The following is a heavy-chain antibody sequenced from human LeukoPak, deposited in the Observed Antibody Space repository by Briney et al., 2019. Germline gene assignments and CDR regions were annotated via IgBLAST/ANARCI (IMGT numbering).Heavy chain of an antibody. V-gene: IGHV1-18*01. J-gene: IGHJ4*02. CDR2: ISAYNGNT. Sequence: GASVTVSCKASGYTFTSYGISWVRQAPGQGLEWMGWISAYNGNTNYAQKLQGRVTMTTDTSTSTAYMELRSLRSDDTAVYYCARVLGSYGRPASFDYWGQGTLVTVSS. CDR1: GYTFTSYG. CDR3: ARVLGSYGRPASFDY. D-gene: IGHD5-18*01.